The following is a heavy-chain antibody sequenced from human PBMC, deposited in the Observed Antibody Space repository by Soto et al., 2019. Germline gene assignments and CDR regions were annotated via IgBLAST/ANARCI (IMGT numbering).Heavy chain of an antibody. CDR3: VGGRGRLVGFDY. Sequence: QVQLQQWGAGLLKPSETLSLTCGVNAASFSNYYWIWIRQPPGKGLEWIGEIDHSGNTNYSPSLKSRVTMSVDTSKNQFSLRLTSVTAADTAVYYCVGGRGRLVGFDYWGQGTLVTVSS. J-gene: IGHJ4*02. CDR2: IDHSGNT. D-gene: IGHD1-26*01. CDR1: AASFSNYY. V-gene: IGHV4-34*01.